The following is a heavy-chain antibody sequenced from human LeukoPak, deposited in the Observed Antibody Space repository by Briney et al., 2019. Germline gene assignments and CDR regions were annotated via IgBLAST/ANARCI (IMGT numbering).Heavy chain of an antibody. Sequence: GGSLRLSCAASGFTFSSYSMNWVRQAPGKGLEWVSYISAISSSSTYYAYSVKGRFTISKDNSKNTLYLQMNSLRAEDTAVYYCAKSQYYDILTGNDYWGQGTLVTVSS. CDR2: ISAISSSST. CDR1: GFTFSSYS. J-gene: IGHJ4*02. D-gene: IGHD3-9*01. V-gene: IGHV3-48*01. CDR3: AKSQYYDILTGNDY.